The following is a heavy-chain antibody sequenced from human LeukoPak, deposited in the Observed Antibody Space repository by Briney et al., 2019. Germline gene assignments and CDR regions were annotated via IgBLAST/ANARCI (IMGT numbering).Heavy chain of an antibody. CDR3: ARDRVWSGYLYYYGMDV. D-gene: IGHD3-3*01. J-gene: IGHJ6*02. Sequence: GASVKVSCKASGYTFTSYGISWVRQAPGQGLEWMGWISAYNGNTNYAQKLQGRVTMTTDTSTSTAYMELRSLRSDDMAVYYCARDRVWSGYLYYYGMDVWGQGTTVTVSS. V-gene: IGHV1-18*03. CDR1: GYTFTSYG. CDR2: ISAYNGNT.